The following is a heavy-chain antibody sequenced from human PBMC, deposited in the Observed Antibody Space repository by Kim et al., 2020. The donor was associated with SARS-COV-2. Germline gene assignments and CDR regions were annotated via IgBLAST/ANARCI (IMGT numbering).Heavy chain of an antibody. CDR3: AKDRQRGDYGDYVLLDY. CDR1: GFTFSSYG. J-gene: IGHJ4*02. Sequence: GGSLRLSCAASGFTFSSYGMHWVRQAPGKGLEWVAVISYDGSNKYYADSVKGRFTISRDNSKNTLYLQMNSLRAEDTAVYYCAKDRQRGDYGDYVLLDYWSQGTLVNVSS. V-gene: IGHV3-30*18. CDR2: ISYDGSNK. D-gene: IGHD4-17*01.